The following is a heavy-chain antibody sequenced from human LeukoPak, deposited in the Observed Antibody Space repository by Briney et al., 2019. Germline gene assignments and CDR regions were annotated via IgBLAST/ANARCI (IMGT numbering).Heavy chain of an antibody. CDR3: ASSGYCGGGSCYLRYWYFDL. Sequence: PGGSLRLSCAASGFTFSSYAMSWVRQAPGKGLEWVSVISGSGGSTYYADSVKGWFTISRGNSKNTLYLQMNSLRAEDTAVYYCASSGYCGGGSCYLRYWYFDLWGRGTLVTVSS. J-gene: IGHJ2*01. V-gene: IGHV3-23*01. D-gene: IGHD2-15*01. CDR2: ISGSGGST. CDR1: GFTFSSYA.